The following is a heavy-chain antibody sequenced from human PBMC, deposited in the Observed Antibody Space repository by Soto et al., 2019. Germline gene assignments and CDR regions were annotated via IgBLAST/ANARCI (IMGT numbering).Heavy chain of an antibody. CDR3: ARGNRQGGYDTLTGYWAPLYY. V-gene: IGHV1-3*01. J-gene: IGHJ4*02. CDR1: GYTFTSYA. D-gene: IGHD3-9*01. CDR2: INAGNGNT. Sequence: ASVKVSCKASGYTFTSYAMHWVRQAPGQRLEWMGWINAGNGNTKYSQKFQGRVTITRDTSASTAYMELSSLRSEDTAVYYCARGNRQGGYDTLTGYWAPLYYWGQGTLVTVSS.